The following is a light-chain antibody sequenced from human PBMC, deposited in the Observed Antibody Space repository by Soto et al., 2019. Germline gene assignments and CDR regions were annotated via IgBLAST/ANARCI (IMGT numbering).Light chain of an antibody. CDR3: QHIYSPPHT. J-gene: IGKJ5*01. Sequence: IPITQSPLSLSASVGDRVTITCLASKRVSEYLNWYHQKPGKAPKALIYSASNLESGVPSRFSGNGSGTDFTLTISSLQPEDFGTYYCQHIYSPPHTFGQGTRLEI. V-gene: IGKV1-39*01. CDR1: KRVSEY. CDR2: SAS.